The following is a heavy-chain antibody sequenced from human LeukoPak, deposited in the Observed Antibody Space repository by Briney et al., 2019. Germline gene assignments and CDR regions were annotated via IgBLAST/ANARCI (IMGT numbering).Heavy chain of an antibody. D-gene: IGHD6-19*01. Sequence: PGRSLRLSCAASGFTISSYGMYWVRQAPGKGLEWVALISYDGSNKYYADSVKGRFTISRDNSKNTLYLQMNSLRAEDTAVYYCAKDEIGAVAGLIDYWGQGTLVTVSS. J-gene: IGHJ4*02. V-gene: IGHV3-30*18. CDR1: GFTISSYG. CDR2: ISYDGSNK. CDR3: AKDEIGAVAGLIDY.